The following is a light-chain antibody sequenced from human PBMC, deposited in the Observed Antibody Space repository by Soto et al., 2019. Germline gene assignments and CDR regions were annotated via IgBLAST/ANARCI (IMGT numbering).Light chain of an antibody. Sequence: QSVLTQPASVSGSPGQSITISCTGTSSDVGGYNYVSWYQQHPGKAPKLMIYDVSNRPSGVSSRFSGSKSGNTASLTISGLQVEDEADYYCSSYTSSSTLYVFGTGTKVTVL. CDR3: SSYTSSSTLYV. V-gene: IGLV2-14*01. CDR2: DVS. CDR1: SSDVGGYNY. J-gene: IGLJ1*01.